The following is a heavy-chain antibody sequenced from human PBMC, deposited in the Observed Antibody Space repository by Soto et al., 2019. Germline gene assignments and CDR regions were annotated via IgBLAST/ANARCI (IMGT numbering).Heavy chain of an antibody. CDR1: GDSISSYF. Sequence: QVQLQESGPGLVKPSETLSLTCTVSGDSISSYFWIWIRQPPGKGLEWIGCAYHSGSTNYSPSLKRRVSKSVDTSKNQFSLRLTSVTAADTAVYYCARTYSSSYSRYPVYYGMDVWGQGTSVTVSS. CDR2: AYHSGST. J-gene: IGHJ6*02. V-gene: IGHV4-59*01. CDR3: ARTYSSSYSRYPVYYGMDV. D-gene: IGHD3-22*01.